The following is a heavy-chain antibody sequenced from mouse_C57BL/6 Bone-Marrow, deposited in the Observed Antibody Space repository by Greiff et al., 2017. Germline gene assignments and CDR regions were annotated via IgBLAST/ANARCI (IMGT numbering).Heavy chain of an antibody. CDR2: IDPSDSYT. J-gene: IGHJ2*01. V-gene: IGHV1-50*01. Sequence: VQLQQPGAELVKPGASVKLSCKASGYTFTSYWMQWVKQRPGQGLEWIGEIDPSDSYTNYNQKFKGKATLTVDKSSSTAYMHLSSLTSEDSAVYYCARDGYDAFDYWGQGTTLTVSS. CDR3: ARDGYDAFDY. D-gene: IGHD2-2*01. CDR1: GYTFTSYW.